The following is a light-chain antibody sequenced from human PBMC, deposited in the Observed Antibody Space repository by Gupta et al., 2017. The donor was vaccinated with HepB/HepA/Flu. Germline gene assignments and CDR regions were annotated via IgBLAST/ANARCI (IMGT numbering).Light chain of an antibody. Sequence: EILLTQSPGTLSLSPGERATLSCRTSQSVSDSQLAWYQQKPGQAPRLLIYAVSIRATGIPDRVSGSGSGTDFTLTISRLEPEDFAVYYCQQYDSSTWTFGPGTKVEIK. CDR1: QSVSDSQ. V-gene: IGKV3-20*01. CDR3: QQYDSSTWT. J-gene: IGKJ1*01. CDR2: AVS.